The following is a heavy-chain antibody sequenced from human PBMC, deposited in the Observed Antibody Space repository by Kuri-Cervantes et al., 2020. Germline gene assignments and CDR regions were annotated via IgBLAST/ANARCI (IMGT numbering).Heavy chain of an antibody. V-gene: IGHV3-20*04. CDR1: GFTFSNYA. CDR3: ARIHYYYDSSGYSQYYFDY. Sequence: GESLKISCAASGFTFSNYAMTWVRQAPGKGLEWVSGINWSGGSTGYADSVKGRFTISRDNAKNSLYLQMSSLRADDTALYYCARIHYYYDSSGYSQYYFDYWGQGTLVPSPQ. J-gene: IGHJ4*02. CDR2: INWSGGST. D-gene: IGHD3-22*01.